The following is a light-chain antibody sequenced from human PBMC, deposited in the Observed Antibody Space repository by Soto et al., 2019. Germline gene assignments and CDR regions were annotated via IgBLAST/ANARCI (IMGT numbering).Light chain of an antibody. CDR3: QQYNSWT. CDR2: KAS. Sequence: VQMTQSPSTVSASIGDRVTITCRASQSTSSWLAWYQQKPGKAPKLLIYKASSLESGVPSRFSGSGSGTEFTLTLSSLQPDDFATYYCQQYNSWTFGQGTKVDLK. CDR1: QSTSSW. V-gene: IGKV1-5*03. J-gene: IGKJ1*01.